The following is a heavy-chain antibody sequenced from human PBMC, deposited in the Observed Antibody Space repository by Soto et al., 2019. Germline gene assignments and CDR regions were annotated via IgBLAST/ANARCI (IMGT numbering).Heavy chain of an antibody. D-gene: IGHD2-15*01. Sequence: PSETLSLTSSLSRATSNYGGSPWSWIRQSPGKGLEGLDYTSHRGTTYYNPSFKSRLSLSIDRTRNQVSLSLSSMAAADPAVYYCARGGGYASFDFWVQVIQVTVS. CDR3: ARGGGYASFDF. V-gene: IGHV4-30-2*06. CDR2: TSHRGTT. CDR1: RATSNYGGSP. J-gene: IGHJ4*02.